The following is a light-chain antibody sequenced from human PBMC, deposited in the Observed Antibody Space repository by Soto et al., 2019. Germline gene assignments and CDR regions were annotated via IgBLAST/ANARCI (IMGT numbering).Light chain of an antibody. CDR3: QQYGGSPQT. J-gene: IGKJ1*01. Sequence: EIVLTQSPGTLSLSPGERATLSCRASQSVSNYLAWYQRKLGQAPRLLIYGPSSRATGIPDRFSGSGSGTDFTLTISRLEPEDFAVYYCQQYGGSPQTFGQGTKVEIK. V-gene: IGKV3-20*01. CDR2: GPS. CDR1: QSVSNY.